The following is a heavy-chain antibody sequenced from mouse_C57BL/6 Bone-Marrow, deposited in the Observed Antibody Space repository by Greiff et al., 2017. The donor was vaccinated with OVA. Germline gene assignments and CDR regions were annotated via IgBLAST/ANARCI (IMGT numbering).Heavy chain of an antibody. CDR1: GYSFTGYY. Sequence: VQLKESGPELVKPGASVKISCKASGYSFTGYYMNWVKQSPEKSLEWIGEINPSTGGTTYNQKFKAKATLTVDKSSSTAYMQLKSLTSEDSAVYYCARDDLFDYWGQGTTLTVSS. J-gene: IGHJ2*01. CDR3: ARDDLFDY. V-gene: IGHV1-42*01. CDR2: INPSTGGT.